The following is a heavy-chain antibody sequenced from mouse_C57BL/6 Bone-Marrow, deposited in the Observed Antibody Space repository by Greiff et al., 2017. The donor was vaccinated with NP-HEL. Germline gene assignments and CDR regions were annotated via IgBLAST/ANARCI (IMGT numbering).Heavy chain of an antibody. D-gene: IGHD1-1*01. V-gene: IGHV1-61*01. CDR3: ARRGLYYYGSSYDWYFDV. J-gene: IGHJ1*03. CDR1: GYTFTSYW. Sequence: QVQLKQPGAELVRPGSSVKLSCKASGYTFTSYWMDWVKQRPGQGLEWIGNIYPSDSETHYNQKFKDKATLTVDKSSSTAYMQLSSLTSEDSAVYYCARRGLYYYGSSYDWYFDVWGTGTTVTVSS. CDR2: IYPSDSET.